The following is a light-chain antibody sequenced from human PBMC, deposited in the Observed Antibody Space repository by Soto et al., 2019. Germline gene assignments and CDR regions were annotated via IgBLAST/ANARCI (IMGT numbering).Light chain of an antibody. CDR3: QQYKDYPIT. CDR2: GAS. V-gene: IGKV3-20*01. CDR1: QSVSNNY. Sequence: EIVLTQSPGTLSLSPGERATLSCRASQSVSNNYLAWYQQKPGQAPRLLIYGASNRATGIPDRFSGSGSGTEFTLTISSLQPDDFASYYCQQYKDYPITFGQGTRLEIK. J-gene: IGKJ5*01.